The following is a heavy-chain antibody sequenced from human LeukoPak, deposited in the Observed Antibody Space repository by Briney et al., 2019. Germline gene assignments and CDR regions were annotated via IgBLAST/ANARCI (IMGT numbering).Heavy chain of an antibody. V-gene: IGHV3-49*04. J-gene: IGHJ6*03. CDR2: IRSKAYGGTT. D-gene: IGHD3-10*01. Sequence: GGSLRLSCAASGFTFSSFGMTWVRQAPGKGLEWVGFIRSKAYGGTTEYAASVKGGFTISRDDSKSIAYLQMNSLKTEDTAVYYCTREVLWFGEYYYMDVWGKGTTVTVSS. CDR1: GFTFSSFG. CDR3: TREVLWFGEYYYMDV.